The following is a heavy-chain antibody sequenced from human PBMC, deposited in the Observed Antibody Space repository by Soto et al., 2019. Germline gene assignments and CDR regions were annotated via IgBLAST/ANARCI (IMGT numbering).Heavy chain of an antibody. CDR2: ISPMFGAA. V-gene: IGHV1-69*19. J-gene: IGHJ4*02. CDR3: AREVQVHTPAFVY. CDR1: GGTFNTYA. D-gene: IGHD3-10*01. Sequence: QVQLVQSGAEMKKPGSSVKVSCQSSGGTFNTYAMNWVRQAPGQVPEWMGDISPMFGAANYAPKFQGRVTIPADESTGTSYMQLSSLTSEDTALYLCAREVQVHTPAFVYWGQGTLVTVSS.